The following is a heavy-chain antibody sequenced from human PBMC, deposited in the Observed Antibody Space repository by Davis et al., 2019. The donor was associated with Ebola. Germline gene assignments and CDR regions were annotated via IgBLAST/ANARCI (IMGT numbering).Heavy chain of an antibody. CDR2: TYYTSKWFN. CDR3: ARGWLRRGMDV. Sequence: PSETLSLTCAISGDSVFGQYGAWNWIRQSPSRGLECLGRTYYTSKWFNDYAVSVKGRITVNADTSKNQFSLQLDSVTPEDTALYYCARGWLRRGMDVWGEGTTVTVSS. V-gene: IGHV6-1*01. CDR1: GDSVFGQYGA. D-gene: IGHD5-18*01. J-gene: IGHJ6*04.